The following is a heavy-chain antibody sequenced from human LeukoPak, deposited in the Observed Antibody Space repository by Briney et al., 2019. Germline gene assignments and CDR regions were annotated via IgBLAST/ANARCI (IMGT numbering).Heavy chain of an antibody. CDR2: IIPIFGTA. Sequence: SVRVSCKASGGSFSSYAISWVRQAPGQGLEWMGRIIPIFGTANYAQKFQGRVTITADIVSSTAYMEVNSLTSDDTAVYFCAKQGAARQDYYMDVWGNGTTVTVSS. CDR1: GGSFSSYA. D-gene: IGHD5-18*01. CDR3: AKQGAARQDYYMDV. V-gene: IGHV1-69*06. J-gene: IGHJ6*03.